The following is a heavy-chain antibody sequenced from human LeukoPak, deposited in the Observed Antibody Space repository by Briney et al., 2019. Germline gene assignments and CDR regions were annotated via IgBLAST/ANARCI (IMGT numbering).Heavy chain of an antibody. J-gene: IGHJ4*02. V-gene: IGHV4-39*01. D-gene: IGHD3-3*01. CDR1: GGSISSSSYY. CDR3: ARRALGNYDFWSGSNFDY. CDR2: IYYSGST. Sequence: SETLSLTCTVSGGSISSSSYYWGWIRQPPGKGLEWIGSIYYSGSTYCNPSLKSRVTISVDTSKNQFSLKLSSVTAADTAVYYCARRALGNYDFWSGSNFDYWGQGTLVTVSS.